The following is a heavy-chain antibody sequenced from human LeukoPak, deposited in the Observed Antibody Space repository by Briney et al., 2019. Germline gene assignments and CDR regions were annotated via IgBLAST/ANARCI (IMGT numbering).Heavy chain of an antibody. Sequence: GGSLRLSCAASGFILRDYYMSWIRQAPGKGLEWVSDISSSGSTIHDADPVKGRFTISRDNAKNSLYLQMNSLRAEDTAVYYCARVTRWPTAMDVWGQGTTVTVSS. CDR1: GFILRDYY. CDR2: ISSSGSTI. D-gene: IGHD4-23*01. J-gene: IGHJ6*02. V-gene: IGHV3-11*01. CDR3: ARVTRWPTAMDV.